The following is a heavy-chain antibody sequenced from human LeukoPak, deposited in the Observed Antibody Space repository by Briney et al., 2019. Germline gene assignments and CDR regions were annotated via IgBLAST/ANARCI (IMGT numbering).Heavy chain of an antibody. CDR2: IYSTGTI. J-gene: IGHJ5*02. CDR1: AFAVSSNY. Sequence: PWGSLRLSCAVSAFAVSSNYVSWVRQAPGKGREGGSVIYSTGTIFYADSVKGRFTISRDNSKNTVYLQMNSLRPEDTAVYYCARDRGPGWFDPWGQGTLVTVSS. D-gene: IGHD3-10*01. CDR3: ARDRGPGWFDP. V-gene: IGHV3-66*03.